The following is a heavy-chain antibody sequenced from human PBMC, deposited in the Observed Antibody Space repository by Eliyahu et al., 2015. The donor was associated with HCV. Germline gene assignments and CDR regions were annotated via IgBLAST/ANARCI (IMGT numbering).Heavy chain of an antibody. Sequence: QVQLVESGGGVVQPGRSLXLSCAASGFPFSSXGMHWVRQAPGKGLEWVAVIWYDGSNKYYADSVKGRFTISRDNSKNTLYLQMNSLRAEDTAVYYCARVSLPYYGSGSYWDYWGQGTLVTVSS. CDR1: GFPFSSXG. CDR2: IWYDGSNK. CDR3: ARVSLPYYGSGSYWDY. D-gene: IGHD3-10*01. J-gene: IGHJ4*02. V-gene: IGHV3-33*01.